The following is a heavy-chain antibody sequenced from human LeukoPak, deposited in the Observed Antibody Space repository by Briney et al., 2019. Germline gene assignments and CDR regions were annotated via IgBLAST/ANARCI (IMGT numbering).Heavy chain of an antibody. CDR2: ITDSGNTI. CDR3: ARSIGLTGGGVDV. V-gene: IGHV3-11*01. Sequence: GGSLRLSCAASGFTFSDYNMNWVRQAPGKGLEWVSYITDSGNTIHYADSVKGRFTISRDNAKNSLCLQMNSLRAEDTAVYYCARSIGLTGGGVDVWGQGTTVTVSS. J-gene: IGHJ6*02. D-gene: IGHD3-9*01. CDR1: GFTFSDYN.